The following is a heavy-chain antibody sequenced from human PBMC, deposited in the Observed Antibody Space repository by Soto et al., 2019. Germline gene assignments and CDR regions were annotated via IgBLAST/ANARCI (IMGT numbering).Heavy chain of an antibody. D-gene: IGHD6-13*01. V-gene: IGHV3-21*01. Sequence: PGGSLRLSWVTCGFTFSTYSMKWVSQAPGRGLDSVPSISSSNGHIYFADSVKGGLHIYRDKAKNAMYVQMDSLRAEDTAVYYCARAGVAAFEQWGQGTLGTVSS. CDR3: ARAGVAAFEQ. J-gene: IGHJ4*02. CDR2: ISSSNGHI. CDR1: GFTFSTYS.